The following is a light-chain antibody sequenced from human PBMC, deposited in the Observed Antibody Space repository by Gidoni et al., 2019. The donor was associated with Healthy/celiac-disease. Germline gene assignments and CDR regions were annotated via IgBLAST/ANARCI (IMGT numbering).Light chain of an antibody. V-gene: IGKV3-20*01. CDR1: QSVSISY. Sequence: DIVLTQSPGTLSLSPGERATLSCRARQSVSISYLAWYQQNPGQAPRLLIYGASSRATGIPDRFSGSGSGTDFTLTISRLEPEDFAVYYCQQYGSSPLYTFXXXTKLEIK. CDR2: GAS. J-gene: IGKJ2*01. CDR3: QQYGSSPLYT.